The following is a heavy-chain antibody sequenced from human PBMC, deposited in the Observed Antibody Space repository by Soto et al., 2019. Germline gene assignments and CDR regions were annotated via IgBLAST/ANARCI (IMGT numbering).Heavy chain of an antibody. CDR1: GYTFTSYG. V-gene: IGHV1-18*01. J-gene: IGHJ6*02. CDR2: ISAYNGKT. CDR3: AGGGDVNYYHDMDV. D-gene: IGHD5-12*01. Sequence: QVQLVQSGGEVKKPGASVKLSCTASGYTFTSYGISWVRQAPGQGLEWMGWISAYNGKTNYAQNVQGRVTMTTDTTTRTASMDLRSLRSDETAVYYCAGGGDVNYYHDMDVWGQGTTVTVSS.